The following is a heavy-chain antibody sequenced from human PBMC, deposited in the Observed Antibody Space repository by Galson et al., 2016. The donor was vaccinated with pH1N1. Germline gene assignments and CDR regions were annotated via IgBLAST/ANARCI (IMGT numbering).Heavy chain of an antibody. CDR1: GFTFSDYA. Sequence: SLRLSCAASGFTFSDYAMHWVRQAPGKGLEWVAIMSYVGNNKYYADSVKGRFTISRDNSKNTLYLQMNSLRAEDTAVYYCAKLASYSTSSVAPYFDSWGQGTLVTVSS. CDR3: AKLASYSTSSVAPYFDS. V-gene: IGHV3-30*18. J-gene: IGHJ4*02. CDR2: MSYVGNNK. D-gene: IGHD6-6*01.